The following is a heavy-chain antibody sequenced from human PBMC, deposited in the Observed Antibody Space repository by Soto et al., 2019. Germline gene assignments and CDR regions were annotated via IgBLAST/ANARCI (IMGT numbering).Heavy chain of an antibody. Sequence: QVQLVQSGAEVKKPGASVKVSCKASGYTFTSYDINWVRQATGQGLEGMGWMNTNSGNTGYAQKFQGRATRTSNTSISTAYMELSSLRSEDTAVYYCARGLLSIAVAGQDNDYWGQGTLVTVSS. V-gene: IGHV1-8*01. J-gene: IGHJ4*02. D-gene: IGHD6-19*01. CDR1: GYTFTSYD. CDR3: ARGLLSIAVAGQDNDY. CDR2: MNTNSGNT.